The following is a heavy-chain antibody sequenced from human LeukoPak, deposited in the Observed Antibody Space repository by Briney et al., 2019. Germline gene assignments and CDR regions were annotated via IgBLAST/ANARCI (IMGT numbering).Heavy chain of an antibody. Sequence: SETLSLTCAVYGGSFSGYYWSWIRQPTGKGLEWIGEINHSGSTNYNPSLKSRVTISVDTSKNQFSLKLSSVTAADTAVYYCARVLRIWFGELPFDYWGQGTLVTVSS. D-gene: IGHD3-10*01. CDR3: ARVLRIWFGELPFDY. J-gene: IGHJ4*02. CDR1: GGSFSGYY. V-gene: IGHV4-34*01. CDR2: INHSGST.